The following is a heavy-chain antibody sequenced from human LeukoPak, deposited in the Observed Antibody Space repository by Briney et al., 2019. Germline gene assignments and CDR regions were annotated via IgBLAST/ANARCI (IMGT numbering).Heavy chain of an antibody. V-gene: IGHV4-34*01. J-gene: IGHJ4*02. Sequence: SETLSLTCAVYGGSFSGYYWSWIRQPPGKGLEWVGEINHSGSTNYNPSLKSRVTISVDTSKNQFSLKLSSVTAADTAVYYCARDPTYYDFWSGYYAGGLFDYWGQGTLVTVSS. CDR1: GGSFSGYY. CDR2: INHSGST. D-gene: IGHD3-3*01. CDR3: ARDPTYYDFWSGYYAGGLFDY.